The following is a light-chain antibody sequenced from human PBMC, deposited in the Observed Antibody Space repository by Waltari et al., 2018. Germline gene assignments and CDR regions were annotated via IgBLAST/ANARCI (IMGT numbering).Light chain of an antibody. CDR3: AAWDDGLNGPV. Sequence: QSVLTQPPSASGTPGQPVTISCSGSSPNIETNTVNWYQQVPGTAPRLLIYTNNKRPSGVPDRFSGSKSGSSASLAISGLQSEDEADYYCAAWDDGLNGPVFGGGTKLTVL. J-gene: IGLJ3*02. CDR1: SPNIETNT. V-gene: IGLV1-44*01. CDR2: TNN.